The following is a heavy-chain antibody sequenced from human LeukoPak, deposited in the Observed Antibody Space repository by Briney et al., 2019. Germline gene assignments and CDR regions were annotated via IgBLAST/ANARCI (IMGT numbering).Heavy chain of an antibody. CDR3: AHSYYYGSGSYFRPVDY. Sequence: ASGPTLANTTQTLTLTCTFSGFSLSTRGVAVGWIRQPPGKALEWLSLISWNDDKRYSPSLKSRLTITKDTSKNQVVLTMTNMDPVDTATYYCAHSYYYGSGSYFRPVDYWGQGTLVTVSS. CDR2: ISWNDDK. J-gene: IGHJ4*02. V-gene: IGHV2-5*01. D-gene: IGHD3-10*01. CDR1: GFSLSTRGVA.